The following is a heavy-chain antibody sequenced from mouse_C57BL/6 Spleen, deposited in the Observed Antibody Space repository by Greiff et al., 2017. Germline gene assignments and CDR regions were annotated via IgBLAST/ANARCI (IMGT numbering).Heavy chain of an antibody. CDR3: AREDEGFAY. V-gene: IGHV1-39*01. Sequence: EVKLMESGPELVKPGASVKISCKASGYSFTDYNMNWVKQSPGKSLEWIGVINPNYGTTSYNQKFKGKATLTVDQSSSTAYMQRNSLTAEDSAVYYGAREDEGFAYWGQGTLVTVSA. CDR1: GYSFTDYN. CDR2: INPNYGTT. J-gene: IGHJ3*01.